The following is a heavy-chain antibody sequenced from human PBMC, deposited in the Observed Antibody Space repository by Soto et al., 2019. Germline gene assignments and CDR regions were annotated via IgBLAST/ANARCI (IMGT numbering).Heavy chain of an antibody. CDR1: VYTLTKDY. V-gene: IGHV1-46*01. CDR2: INPSGGST. Sequence: ASVKVSCKASVYTLTKDYMHWVRQAPGQGLEWMGIINPSGGSTSYAQKFQGRVTMTRDTSTSTVYMELSSLRSEDTAVYYCARGRYYDYDYWGQGTPVTVSS. J-gene: IGHJ4*02. CDR3: ARGRYYDYDY. D-gene: IGHD3-16*01.